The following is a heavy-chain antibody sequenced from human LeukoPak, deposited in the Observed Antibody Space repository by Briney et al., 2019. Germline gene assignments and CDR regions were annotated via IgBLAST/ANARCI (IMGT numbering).Heavy chain of an antibody. CDR2: IYTSGST. CDR1: GGSVSHYY. J-gene: IGHJ3*02. D-gene: IGHD3-3*01. CDR3: ARSYDFWSGYYTGDAFDM. V-gene: IGHV4-4*09. Sequence: SETLPLTCTVSGGSVSHYYWNWIRQPPGKGLEWIGYIYTSGSTNYNPSLNSRVTMSIDTSKNQFSLKLSSVTVADTAVYYCARSYDFWSGYYTGDAFDMWGQGTMVTVSS.